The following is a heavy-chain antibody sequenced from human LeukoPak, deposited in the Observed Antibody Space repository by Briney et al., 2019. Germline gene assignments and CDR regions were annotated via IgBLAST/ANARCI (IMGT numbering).Heavy chain of an antibody. D-gene: IGHD1-26*01. CDR3: ASYSVGATFYYYYGMDV. J-gene: IGHJ6*02. CDR2: INPSGGST. CDR1: GYTFTSYY. Sequence: ASVKVSCKASGYTFTSYYMHWVRQAPGQGLEWMGIINPSGGSTSYAQEFQGRVTMTRDTSTSTVYMELSSLRSEDTAVYYCASYSVGATFYYYYGMDVWGQGTTVTVSS. V-gene: IGHV1-46*01.